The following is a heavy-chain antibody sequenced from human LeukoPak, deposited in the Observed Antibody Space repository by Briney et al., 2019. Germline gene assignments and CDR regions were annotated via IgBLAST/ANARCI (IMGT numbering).Heavy chain of an antibody. J-gene: IGHJ6*02. Sequence: GGSLRLSCAASGFTFSSYAMSWVRQAPGKGLGWVSAISGSGGSTYYADSVKGRFTISRDNSKNTLYLQMNSLRAEDTAVYYCAKGGGYSYGQYYYYGMDVWGQGTTVTVSS. CDR2: ISGSGGST. D-gene: IGHD5-18*01. CDR3: AKGGGYSYGQYYYYGMDV. V-gene: IGHV3-23*01. CDR1: GFTFSSYA.